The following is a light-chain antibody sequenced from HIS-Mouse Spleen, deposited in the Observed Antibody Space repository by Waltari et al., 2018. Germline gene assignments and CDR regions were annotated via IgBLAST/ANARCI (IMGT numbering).Light chain of an antibody. J-gene: IGKJ4*01. CDR1: QGISSA. CDR2: DAS. CDR3: QQFNNYPPLT. Sequence: AIQLTQSPSSLSASVGARLTIPCRASQGISSALAWYQQKPGKAPKLLIYDASSLESGVPSRFSGSGSGTDFTLTISSLQPEDFATYYCQQFNNYPPLTFGGGTKVEIK. V-gene: IGKV1D-13*01.